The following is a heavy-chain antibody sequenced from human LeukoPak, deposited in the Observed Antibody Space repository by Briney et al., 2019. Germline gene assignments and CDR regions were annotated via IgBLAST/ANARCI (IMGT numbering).Heavy chain of an antibody. CDR1: GFTFSSYA. CDR3: ARCYYYYYMDV. CDR2: ISYDGSNK. J-gene: IGHJ6*03. Sequence: GGSLRLSCAASGFTFSSYAMHWVRQAPGKGLQWVAAISYDGSNKYYADSVKGRFTISRDNSKNTLCLQMNSLRAEDTAVYYCARCYYYYYMDVWGKGTTVTISS. V-gene: IGHV3-30*04.